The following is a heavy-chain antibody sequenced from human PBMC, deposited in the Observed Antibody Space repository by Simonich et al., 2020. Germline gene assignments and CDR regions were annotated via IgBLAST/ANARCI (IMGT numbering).Heavy chain of an antibody. J-gene: IGHJ4*02. CDR3: ARLPDY. Sequence: QVQLQESGPGLVKPSETLSLTCTVSGGSISSYYWSWIRQPPGKGLEWIGDIYYSGSPHYNPSLKSRVTISVDTSKNQFSLKLSSVTAADTAVYYCARLPDYWGQGTLVTVSS. V-gene: IGHV4-59*08. CDR2: IYYSGSP. CDR1: GGSISSYY.